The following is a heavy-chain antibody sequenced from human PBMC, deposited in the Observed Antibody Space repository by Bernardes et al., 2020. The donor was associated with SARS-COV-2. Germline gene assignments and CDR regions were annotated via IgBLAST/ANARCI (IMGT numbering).Heavy chain of an antibody. D-gene: IGHD3-16*01. Sequence: GGSLRLSCAASGFTFNTYGMHWVRRAPGKGLEWVAVIWYDGSTNYYADSVKGRFTISRDNSKNTLYLQMDSLRAEDTAVYYCVRRFCAVSSACGNFYGMGVWGQGTTVTVSS. V-gene: IGHV3-33*01. CDR1: GFTFNTYG. CDR2: IWYDGSTN. J-gene: IGHJ6*02. CDR3: VRRFCAVSSACGNFYGMGV.